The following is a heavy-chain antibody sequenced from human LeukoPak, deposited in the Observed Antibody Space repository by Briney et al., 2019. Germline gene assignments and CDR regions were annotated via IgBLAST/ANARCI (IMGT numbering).Heavy chain of an antibody. CDR2: ISWNSGSI. CDR3: AREKFGELFPVYYFDY. V-gene: IGHV3-9*01. CDR1: GFTFDDYA. D-gene: IGHD3-10*01. Sequence: GGSLRLSCAASGFTFDDYAMHWVRQAPGKGLEWVSGISWNSGSIGYADSVKGRFTISRDNAKNSLYLQMNSLRAEDTALYYCAREKFGELFPVYYFDYWGQGTLVTVSS. J-gene: IGHJ4*02.